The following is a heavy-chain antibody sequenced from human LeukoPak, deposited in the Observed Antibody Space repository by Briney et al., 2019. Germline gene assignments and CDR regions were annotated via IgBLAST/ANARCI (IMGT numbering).Heavy chain of an antibody. CDR2: IDPSGGST. Sequence: GASVKVSCKASGYTFTTYYIHWVRQAPGQGLEWMGIIDPSGGSTTYAQRLQGRVTMTRDMSTSTVYMDLSNLRSEDTAVYYCARGGVSGKYWGSWFDPWGQGTLVTVSS. CDR1: GYTFTTYY. V-gene: IGHV1-46*04. CDR3: ARGGVSGKYWGSWFDP. J-gene: IGHJ5*02. D-gene: IGHD3-16*01.